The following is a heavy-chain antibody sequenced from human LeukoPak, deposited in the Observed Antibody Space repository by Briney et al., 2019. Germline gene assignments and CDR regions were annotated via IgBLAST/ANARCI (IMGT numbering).Heavy chain of an antibody. CDR2: ISRSSSVI. CDR3: AKDGGLWVSAHWGDS. V-gene: IGHV3-48*01. CDR1: GFTLSEYS. J-gene: IGHJ4*02. D-gene: IGHD7-27*01. Sequence: PGGSLRLSCAASGFTLSEYSMNWVRQAPGQGLEWVSYISRSSSVINYADSVKGRFTVSRDNSKNTLFLQMNSLRAEDTAVYYCAKDGGLWVSAHWGDSWGRGTLVTVSS.